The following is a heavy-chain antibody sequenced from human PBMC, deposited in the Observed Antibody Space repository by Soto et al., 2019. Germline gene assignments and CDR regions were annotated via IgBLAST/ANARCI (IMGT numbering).Heavy chain of an antibody. V-gene: IGHV3-30*18. Sequence: GGSLRLSCAASGFTFSSYGMHWVRQAPGKGLEWVAIISYDGSNKFYADSVKGRFTISRDNPKNTLYLQMNSLRAEDTAVYYCAKTLGYCTSSSCSRDFYYYYGMDVWGQGTTVTVS. D-gene: IGHD2-2*01. CDR3: AKTLGYCTSSSCSRDFYYYYGMDV. J-gene: IGHJ6*02. CDR1: GFTFSSYG. CDR2: ISYDGSNK.